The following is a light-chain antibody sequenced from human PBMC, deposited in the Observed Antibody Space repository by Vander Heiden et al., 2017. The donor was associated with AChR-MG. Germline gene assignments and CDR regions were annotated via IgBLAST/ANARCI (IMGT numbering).Light chain of an antibody. Sequence: QSALTQPASVSGSPGQSITISCTGTTDDIGRFNYVSWYQHHPGRTPKVIIFDVTTRPSGVSNRFSGSKSGNTASLTISGLQPEDESHYYCCSWTGSTSFVFGTGTKVTVL. CDR1: TDDIGRFNY. CDR2: DVT. V-gene: IGLV2-14*03. J-gene: IGLJ1*01. CDR3: CSWTGSTSFV.